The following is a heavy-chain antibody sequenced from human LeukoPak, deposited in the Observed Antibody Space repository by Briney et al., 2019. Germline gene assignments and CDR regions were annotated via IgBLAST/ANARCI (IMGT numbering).Heavy chain of an antibody. CDR2: ISSSGSTI. D-gene: IGHD5-24*01. J-gene: IGHJ4*02. CDR3: ARDVGSPGKRWLHLSY. Sequence: GGSLRLSCAASGFTFSSYEMNWVRQAPGKGLEWVSYISSSGSTIYYADSVKGRFTISRDNAKNSLYQQMNSLRAEDTAVYYCARDVGSPGKRWLHLSYGGQGTLVTVSS. V-gene: IGHV3-48*03. CDR1: GFTFSSYE.